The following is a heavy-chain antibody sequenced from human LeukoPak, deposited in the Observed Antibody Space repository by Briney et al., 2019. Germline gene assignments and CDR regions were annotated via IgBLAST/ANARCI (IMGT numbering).Heavy chain of an antibody. Sequence: PGGSLRLSCAASGFTFSSYAMSWVRQAPGKGLEWVSAISGSGGSTYYADSVKGRFTISRDNSKNTLYLQMNSLRAEDTAVYYCAKAKAEYSGYDFDAFGIWGQGTMVTVSS. CDR1: GFTFSSYA. D-gene: IGHD5-12*01. V-gene: IGHV3-23*01. CDR2: ISGSGGST. J-gene: IGHJ3*02. CDR3: AKAKAEYSGYDFDAFGI.